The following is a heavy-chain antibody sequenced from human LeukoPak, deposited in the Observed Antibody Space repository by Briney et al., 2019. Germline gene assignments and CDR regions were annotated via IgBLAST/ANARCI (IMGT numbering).Heavy chain of an antibody. Sequence: GGSLRLSCAASGFTFSTYAMHWVRQAPGKGLEYVSTISSNGGDTYYADSVKGRFTISRDNSKNTLYLQMSSLRAEDTAVYYCVNSRMTTVTALDYWGQGTLVTVSS. D-gene: IGHD4-17*01. J-gene: IGHJ4*02. V-gene: IGHV3-64D*06. CDR3: VNSRMTTVTALDY. CDR2: ISSNGGDT. CDR1: GFTFSTYA.